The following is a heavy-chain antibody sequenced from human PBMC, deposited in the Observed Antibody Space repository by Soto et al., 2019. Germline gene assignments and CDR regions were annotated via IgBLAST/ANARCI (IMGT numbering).Heavy chain of an antibody. V-gene: IGHV4-31*03. CDR3: ARVACGGGTCYYFDY. CDR1: GGSISSGGYY. CDR2: IYYSGST. D-gene: IGHD2-15*01. J-gene: IGHJ4*02. Sequence: SETLSLTCTVSGGSISSGGYYWSWIRQHPGKGLEWIGYIYYSGSTYYNSSLKSRVTISVDTSKNQFSLKLSSVTAADTAVYYCARVACGGGTCYYFDYWGQGTLVTVSS.